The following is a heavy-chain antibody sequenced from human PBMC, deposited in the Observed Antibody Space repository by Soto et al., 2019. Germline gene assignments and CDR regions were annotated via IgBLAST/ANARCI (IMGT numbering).Heavy chain of an antibody. D-gene: IGHD2-2*01. J-gene: IGHJ6*02. V-gene: IGHV5-51*01. CDR3: ARDVLGYCISTSCMRDYYGMDV. Sequence: GESLKISCKGSGYSFTSYWIGWVRQMPGKGLEWMGIIYPGDSDTRYSPSFEGQVTISADKSISTAYLQWSSLKASDTAMYYCARDVLGYCISTSCMRDYYGMDVWGPGTTVTVSS. CDR1: GYSFTSYW. CDR2: IYPGDSDT.